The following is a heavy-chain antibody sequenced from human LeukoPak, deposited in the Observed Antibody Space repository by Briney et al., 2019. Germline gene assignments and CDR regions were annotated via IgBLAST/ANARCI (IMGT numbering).Heavy chain of an antibody. D-gene: IGHD3-10*02. CDR2: IRSSGSTI. Sequence: GGSLILSCAASGFTFSSYKMNWVRQAPGKGQEWGSYIRSSGSTIYYAGSVKGRFTITRDNAKNSLYLQMSSLRAEDTAVYYCAELGITMIGGVWGKGTTVTISS. CDR3: AELGITMIGGV. CDR1: GFTFSSYK. J-gene: IGHJ6*04. V-gene: IGHV3-48*03.